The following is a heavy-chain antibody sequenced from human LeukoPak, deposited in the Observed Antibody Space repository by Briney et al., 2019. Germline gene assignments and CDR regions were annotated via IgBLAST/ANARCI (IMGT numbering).Heavy chain of an antibody. CDR1: GGSISSHY. V-gene: IGHV4-59*11. CDR2: IYYSGST. CDR3: ARTDNYDSSGYYGAAGAFDI. Sequence: SETLSLTCTVSGGSISSHYWSWIRQPPGKGLEWIGYIYYSGSTNYNPSLKSRVTISVDTSKNQFSLKLSSVTAADTAVYYCARTDNYDSSGYYGAAGAFDIWGQGTMVTVSS. J-gene: IGHJ3*02. D-gene: IGHD3-22*01.